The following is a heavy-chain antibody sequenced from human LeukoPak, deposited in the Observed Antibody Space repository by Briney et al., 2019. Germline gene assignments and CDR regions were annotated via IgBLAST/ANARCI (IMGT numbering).Heavy chain of an antibody. J-gene: IGHJ4*02. CDR2: ISSSGRTI. CDR1: GFTFSSYE. CDR3: ARDLLGYQLPNYYGSGSFDY. V-gene: IGHV3-48*03. D-gene: IGHD3-10*01. Sequence: GGSLRLSCAASGFTFSSYEMNWVRQAPGKGLEWVSYISSSGRTIYYADSVKGRFTISRDNAKNSLYLQMNGLRAEDTAVYYCARDLLGYQLPNYYGSGSFDYWGQGTLVTVSS.